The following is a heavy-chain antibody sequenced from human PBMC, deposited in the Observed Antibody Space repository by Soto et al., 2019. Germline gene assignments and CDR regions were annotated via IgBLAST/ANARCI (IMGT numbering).Heavy chain of an antibody. V-gene: IGHV1-46*01. CDR3: ARAELIVAGQAFDS. J-gene: IGHJ4*02. CDR1: GYRLSNYY. Sequence: QVDLVQSGAEVKKPGASVKMSCKSSGYRLSNYYMHWVRQAPGQGLEWMGIVNPSDGRANYARKFQGRVTMTWDTPTTTLYMEVNSLRSDDTAIYYCARAELIVAGQAFDSWGQGTLVTVSS. D-gene: IGHD5-12*01. CDR2: VNPSDGRA.